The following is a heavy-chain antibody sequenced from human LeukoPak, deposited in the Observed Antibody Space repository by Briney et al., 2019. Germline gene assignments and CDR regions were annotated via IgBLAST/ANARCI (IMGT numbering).Heavy chain of an antibody. J-gene: IGHJ4*02. CDR2: IYYSGST. CDR1: GGSISGGGYY. D-gene: IGHD4-11*01. Sequence: SQTLSLTCTVSGGSISGGGYYWNWIRQHPGKGLEWIGYIYYSGSTYYNPSLKSRVTISVDTSKTQFSLKLSSVTAADTAVYYCARFDYSNYVLFDYWGQGTLVTVSS. CDR3: ARFDYSNYVLFDY. V-gene: IGHV4-31*03.